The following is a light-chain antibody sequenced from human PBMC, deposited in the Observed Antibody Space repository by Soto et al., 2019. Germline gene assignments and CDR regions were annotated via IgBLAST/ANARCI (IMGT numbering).Light chain of an antibody. Sequence: DIQMTQSPSTLSASVGDRVTITCRASQTISSWLAWYQQKPGNAPKLLIYKASSLESGVPSRFSGSGSGTEFTLTISSLQPDDFASYYCQQYNSYALTFGGGTKVEIK. V-gene: IGKV1-5*03. CDR2: KAS. CDR1: QTISSW. CDR3: QQYNSYALT. J-gene: IGKJ4*01.